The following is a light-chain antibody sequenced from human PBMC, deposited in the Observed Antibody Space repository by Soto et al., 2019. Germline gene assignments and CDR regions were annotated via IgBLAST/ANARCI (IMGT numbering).Light chain of an antibody. CDR1: QSVPSVY. J-gene: IGKJ2*01. Sequence: EIVLTQSPGTLSLSPGEIATLSCRASQSVPSVYLAWYQQRPGQAPRLLIYGASTRAAGIPDRFSGSGSGTEFTLTISRLEPEDFAVYYCQQFGSSQYTFGQGTKLEIK. CDR3: QQFGSSQYT. V-gene: IGKV3-20*01. CDR2: GAS.